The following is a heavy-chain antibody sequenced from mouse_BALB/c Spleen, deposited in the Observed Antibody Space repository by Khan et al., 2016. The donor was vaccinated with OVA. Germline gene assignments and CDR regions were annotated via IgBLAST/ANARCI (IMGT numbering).Heavy chain of an antibody. CDR3: ARGGAAYYRNDGGAMDY. CDR2: INTHSGVP. CDR1: GYTFTTAG. J-gene: IGHJ4*01. V-gene: IGHV9-4*02. D-gene: IGHD2-14*01. Sequence: QIQLVQSGPELKMPGETVRISCKASGYTFTTAGMQWVQKMPGKGLKWIGWINTHSGVPKYAEDFKGRFAFSLETSASTVYLQITNLKNEDTATYFCARGGAAYYRNDGGAMDYWGQGTSVTVSS.